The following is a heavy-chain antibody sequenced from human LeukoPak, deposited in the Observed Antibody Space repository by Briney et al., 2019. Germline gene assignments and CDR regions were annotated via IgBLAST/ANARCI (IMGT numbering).Heavy chain of an antibody. CDR2: IYYSGST. CDR1: GGSISSYY. CDR3: ARVTPSSLLEDAFDI. V-gene: IGHV4-59*01. Sequence: SETLSLTCTVSGGSISSYYWSWIRQPPGKGLEWIGYIYYSGSTNYNPSLKSQVTISVDTSKNQFSLKLSSVTAADTAVYYCARVTPSSLLEDAFDIWGQGTMVTVSS. D-gene: IGHD6-13*01. J-gene: IGHJ3*02.